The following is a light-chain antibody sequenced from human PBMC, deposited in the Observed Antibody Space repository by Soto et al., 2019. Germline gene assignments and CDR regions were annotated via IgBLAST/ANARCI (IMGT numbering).Light chain of an antibody. Sequence: EIVWTQSPGTLSLSPGERATLCCRASQSISTYLAWYQQKSGQAPRRLIYDASNRATGIPARFSGGGSGTDFTLTVSSLVPEDVAVHYCQQRRNWPPTFSQGTKLEI. CDR3: QQRRNWPPT. CDR1: QSISTY. J-gene: IGKJ2*01. CDR2: DAS. V-gene: IGKV3-11*01.